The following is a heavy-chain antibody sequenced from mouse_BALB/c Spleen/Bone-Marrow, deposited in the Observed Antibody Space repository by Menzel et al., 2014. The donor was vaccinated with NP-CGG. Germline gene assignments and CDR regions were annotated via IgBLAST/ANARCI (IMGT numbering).Heavy chain of an antibody. J-gene: IGHJ3*01. CDR1: GYSFTXYF. Sequence: EVKLMESGPELVKPGASVKISCKASGYSFTXYFMNXVXQXHXKSPXXIXXXXPYNGDTFYNQKFKGKATLTVDKSSSTAHMELRSXASXDSAVYYCAXXXXXXXXXXXGQGTLVXXSA. CDR2: XXPYNGDT. CDR3: AXXXXXXXXXX. V-gene: IGHV1-20*02.